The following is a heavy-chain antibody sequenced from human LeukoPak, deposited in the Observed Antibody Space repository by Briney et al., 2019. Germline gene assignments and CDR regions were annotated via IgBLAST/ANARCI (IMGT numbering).Heavy chain of an antibody. CDR1: GFTFSSYW. Sequence: GGSLRHSCAASGFTFSSYWMSWVRQAPGKGLEWVAKIKQDGSEKYYVDSVKGRFTISRDNAKNSLYLQMNSLRAEDTAVYYCARGLLIWGRLTFYFDYWGQGTLVTVSS. D-gene: IGHD3-10*01. CDR2: IKQDGSEK. CDR3: ARGLLIWGRLTFYFDY. J-gene: IGHJ4*02. V-gene: IGHV3-7*01.